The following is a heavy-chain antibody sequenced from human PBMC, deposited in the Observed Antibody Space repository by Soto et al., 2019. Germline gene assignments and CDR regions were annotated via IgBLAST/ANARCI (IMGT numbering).Heavy chain of an antibody. D-gene: IGHD3-10*01. V-gene: IGHV3-48*02. CDR3: ASGRYYDLGSYLVDY. J-gene: IGHJ4*02. CDR1: GFTFSSYN. Sequence: EVQLVESGGALVQPGGSLRLSCAASGFTFSSYNMKWVRQAPGKGLEWISYISTSGTTIYYADSVKGRFTISRDNADNSLYLQMNSLRDEDTAIYYCASGRYYDLGSYLVDYWGQGTLVTVSS. CDR2: ISTSGTTI.